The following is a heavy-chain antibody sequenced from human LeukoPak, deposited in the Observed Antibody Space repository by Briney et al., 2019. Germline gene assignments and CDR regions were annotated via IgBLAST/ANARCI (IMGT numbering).Heavy chain of an antibody. J-gene: IGHJ4*02. Sequence: GGSLRLSCAAPGFTFSSYSMNWVRQAPGKGLEWVSSISSSSSYIYYADSVKGRFTISRDNAKNSLYLQMNSLRAEDTAVYYCARGGYSYGGHRYWGQGTLVTVSS. CDR2: ISSSSSYI. V-gene: IGHV3-21*01. CDR3: ARGGYSYGGHRY. CDR1: GFTFSSYS. D-gene: IGHD5-18*01.